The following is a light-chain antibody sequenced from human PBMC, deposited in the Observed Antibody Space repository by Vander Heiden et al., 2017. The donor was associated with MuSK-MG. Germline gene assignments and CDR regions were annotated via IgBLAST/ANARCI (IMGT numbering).Light chain of an antibody. CDR2: ENN. V-gene: IGLV1-51*02. CDR3: GTWDSSLSSWV. J-gene: IGLJ3*02. Sequence: QSVLTQPPSVSAAPGQKVTISCSGSSSNIGNNYVSWYQQPPGTAPKLLLYENNKRPSGIPDRFSGSKSGTSATLGITGLQTGDEADYYCGTWDSSLSSWVFGGGTKLTVL. CDR1: SSNIGNNY.